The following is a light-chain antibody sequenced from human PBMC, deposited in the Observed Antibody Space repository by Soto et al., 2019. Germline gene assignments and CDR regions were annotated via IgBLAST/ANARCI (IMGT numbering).Light chain of an antibody. CDR3: SSYTTRSTGV. J-gene: IGLJ1*01. Sequence: QSALTQPASVSGSPGQSITISCTGTSSDVGGYNYVSWYQQHPGKAPKIMIYEVSNRPSGVSSRFSGSKSGNTASLTISGLQAEDEASYYCSSYTTRSTGVFGTGTKLTVL. V-gene: IGLV2-14*03. CDR2: EVS. CDR1: SSDVGGYNY.